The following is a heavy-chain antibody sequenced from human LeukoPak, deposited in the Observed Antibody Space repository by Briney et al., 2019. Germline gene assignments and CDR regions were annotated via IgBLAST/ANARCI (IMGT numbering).Heavy chain of an antibody. Sequence: GGSLRLSCTGSGFNFSTHLRAWVRQVPGKGPEWISSVSGAGTDTYYADSVKGRFIVSRDDSKSTIYLLLNGLRVEDTATYFCARDQWFDGFDLWGQGTLATVSS. CDR3: ARDQWFDGFDL. J-gene: IGHJ4*02. D-gene: IGHD3-22*01. V-gene: IGHV3-23*01. CDR2: VSGAGTDT. CDR1: GFNFSTHL.